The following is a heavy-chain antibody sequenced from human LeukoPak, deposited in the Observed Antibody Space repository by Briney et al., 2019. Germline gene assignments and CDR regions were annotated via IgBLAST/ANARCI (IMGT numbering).Heavy chain of an antibody. Sequence: PGGSLRLSCAASGFTFSSYSMNWVRQPPGKGLEWIGSIYYSGSTYYNPSLKSRVTISVDTSKNQFSLKLSSVTAADTAVYYCASPNEGAYDAFDIWGQGTMVTVSS. J-gene: IGHJ3*02. CDR2: IYYSGST. CDR1: GFTFSSYSMN. D-gene: IGHD1-1*01. CDR3: ASPNEGAYDAFDI. V-gene: IGHV4-39*01.